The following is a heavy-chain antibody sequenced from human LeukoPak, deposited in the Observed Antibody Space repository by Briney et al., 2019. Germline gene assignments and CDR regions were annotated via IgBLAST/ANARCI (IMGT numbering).Heavy chain of an antibody. CDR3: ARTENCSSTSCHLGY. CDR1: GGSFSGYY. CDR2: INHSGST. Sequence: SETLSLTCAVYGGSFSGYYWSWIRQPPGKGLEWIGEINHSGSTNYNPSLKSRVTISVDTSKNQFSLKLSSVTAVDTAVYYCARTENCSSTSCHLGYWGQGTLVTVSS. J-gene: IGHJ4*02. D-gene: IGHD2-2*01. V-gene: IGHV4-34*01.